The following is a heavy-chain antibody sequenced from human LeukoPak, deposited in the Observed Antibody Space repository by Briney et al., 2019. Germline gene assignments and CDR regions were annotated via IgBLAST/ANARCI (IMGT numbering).Heavy chain of an antibody. CDR1: GGSISSSSYY. Sequence: SETLSLTCTVSGGSISSSSYYWGWIRQSPGKGLEWIGSFYYSGSTYYNPSLKSRVTISVDTSKNQFSLKLGSVTAADTAVYYCARHLSSGSSWYNDYWGQGTLVTVSS. V-gene: IGHV4-39*01. CDR3: ARHLSSGSSWYNDY. D-gene: IGHD6-13*01. CDR2: FYYSGST. J-gene: IGHJ4*02.